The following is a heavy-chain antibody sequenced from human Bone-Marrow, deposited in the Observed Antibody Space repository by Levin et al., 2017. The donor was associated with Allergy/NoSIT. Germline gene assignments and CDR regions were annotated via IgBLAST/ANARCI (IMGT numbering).Heavy chain of an antibody. V-gene: IGHV3-23*01. D-gene: IGHD2-15*01. CDR3: AKDVRRGGGGSDC. CDR1: GFTLTNFA. Sequence: SLLLSFSSSGFTLTNFAMTWVRQPPGKGLEWVSLISSSGDSTYYADSVRGRFTVSRDTSKSTVYLQMNSLRAEDTAVYYCAKDVRRGGGGSDCWGQGTLVTVSS. CDR2: ISSSGDST. J-gene: IGHJ4*02.